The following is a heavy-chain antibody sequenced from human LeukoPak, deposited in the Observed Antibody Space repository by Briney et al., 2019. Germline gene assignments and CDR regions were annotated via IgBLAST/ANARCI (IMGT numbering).Heavy chain of an antibody. CDR3: TRGTEYGYVWGSCRADY. CDR2: ITSSGSST. Sequence: GGSLTLSCSASGFIFYSYAMHWVRQAPGRGLEYVAAITSSGSSTFHANSVKGRFTISRDNSKNTLYLQMGSLRPEDIAVYFCTRGTEYGYVWGSCRADYWGKGTLVTVSS. CDR1: GFIFYSYA. J-gene: IGHJ4*02. D-gene: IGHD3-16*01. V-gene: IGHV3-64*01.